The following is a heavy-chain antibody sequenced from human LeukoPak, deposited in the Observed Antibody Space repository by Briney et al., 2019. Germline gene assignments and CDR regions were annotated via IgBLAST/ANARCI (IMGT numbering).Heavy chain of an antibody. Sequence: GGSLRLSCAASGFTFSSYDMHWVRQATGKGLEWVSAISDNSVSTYYADSVKGRFTVSRDNSKNTLYLQMNSLRVEDTAVYFCAKGSSSSRPYYFDYWGQGTLVTVSS. CDR3: AKGSSSSRPYYFDY. J-gene: IGHJ4*02. V-gene: IGHV3-23*01. CDR2: ISDNSVST. CDR1: GFTFSSYD. D-gene: IGHD6-6*01.